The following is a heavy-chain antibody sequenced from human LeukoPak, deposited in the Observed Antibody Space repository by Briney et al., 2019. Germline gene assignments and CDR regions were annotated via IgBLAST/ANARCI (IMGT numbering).Heavy chain of an antibody. Sequence: PGGSLRLSCAASGFTFSSFGMHWVRQAPGKGLEWVAIISSDGSQQYYSDSVKGRFSISRDGSKNTLYLQMNSLRAEDTATYFCVKEVVTTRYNFDYWGQGTLVTVSS. J-gene: IGHJ4*02. CDR3: VKEVVTTRYNFDY. V-gene: IGHV3-30*18. CDR2: ISSDGSQQ. CDR1: GFTFSSFG. D-gene: IGHD2/OR15-2a*01.